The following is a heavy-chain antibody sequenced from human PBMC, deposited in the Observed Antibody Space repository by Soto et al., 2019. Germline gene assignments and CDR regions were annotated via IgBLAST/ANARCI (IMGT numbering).Heavy chain of an antibody. V-gene: IGHV1-69*01. D-gene: IGHD7-27*01. CDR3: AAELGFWELSVV. CDR2: IIPLFGTT. J-gene: IGHJ6*02. CDR1: GDTFKNCV. Sequence: QVQVVQSGVEVRRPGSSVKVSCKASGDTFKNCVISWVRQAPGQGLEWMGGIIPLFGTTDFAQRLQGRLTITTDESTTTAYMELSRLRSEDTATYYCAAELGFWELSVVCGQGSTVIASS.